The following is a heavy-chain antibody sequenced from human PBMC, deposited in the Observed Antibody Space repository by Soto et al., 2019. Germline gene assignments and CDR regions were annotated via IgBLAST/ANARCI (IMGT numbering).Heavy chain of an antibody. CDR3: AHRSRERYGLLDY. CDR1: GFSLSTSGVD. J-gene: IGHJ4*02. D-gene: IGHD1-20*01. V-gene: IGHV2-5*02. CDR2: IYSDGTK. Sequence: QITLKESGPTLVKPTQTLTLTCTFSGFSLSTSGVDVGWIRQPPGKALAWLGLIYSDGTKLYSPSLQNRLTITKGTSKNQVVLTMTNMDPVETATYYCAHRSRERYGLLDYWGQGTLVTVSS.